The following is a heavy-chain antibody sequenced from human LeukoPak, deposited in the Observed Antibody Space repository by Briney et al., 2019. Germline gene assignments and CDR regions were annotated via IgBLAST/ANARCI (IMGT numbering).Heavy chain of an antibody. J-gene: IGHJ6*02. CDR3: ARGCGNSGSYYYYGMDV. V-gene: IGHV1-46*01. CDR2: INPSGGST. CDR1: GYTFTSYY. Sequence: ASVKVSCKASGYTFTSYYMHWVRQAPGQGLEWMGIINPSGGSTSYAQKFQGRVTMTRDTSTSTVYMELSSLRSEDTAVYYCARGCGNSGSYYYYGMDVWGQGTTVTVSS. D-gene: IGHD4-23*01.